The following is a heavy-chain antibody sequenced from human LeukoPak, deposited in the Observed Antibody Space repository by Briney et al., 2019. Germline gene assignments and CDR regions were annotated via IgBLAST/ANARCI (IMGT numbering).Heavy chain of an antibody. CDR3: AKVYYSNSYDYWYFDL. V-gene: IGHV4-59*01. D-gene: IGHD6-13*01. Sequence: PSETLSLTCTVSGGSISRYYWSWIRQPPGKGLEWIGYKDYSGSTNYNRALRRRGTISVDTSKNQSSLKLSSVTAADTAVYYCAKVYYSNSYDYWYFDLWGRGTLVTVSS. J-gene: IGHJ2*01. CDR1: GGSISRYY. CDR2: KDYSGST.